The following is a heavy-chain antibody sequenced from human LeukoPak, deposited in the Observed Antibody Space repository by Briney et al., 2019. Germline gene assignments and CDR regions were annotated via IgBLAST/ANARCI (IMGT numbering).Heavy chain of an antibody. CDR1: AGSINSGDYY. CDR3: ARGIGTSYDSSRDAFDI. D-gene: IGHD3-22*01. V-gene: IGHV4-61*02. CDR2: IYSPGT. J-gene: IGHJ3*02. Sequence: PSQTLSLTCTVSAGSINSGDYYWSWIRQPAGKGLEWIGRIYSPGTNYNYNPSVKSRVTISIDTSKDQFSLKLTSVTAADTAVYYCARGIGTSYDSSRDAFDIWGQGTMATVSS.